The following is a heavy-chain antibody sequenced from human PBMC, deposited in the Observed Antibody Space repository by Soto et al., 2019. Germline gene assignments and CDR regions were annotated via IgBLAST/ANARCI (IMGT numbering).Heavy chain of an antibody. V-gene: IGHV2-26*01. CDR3: ARVPSCSSTSCPNGWFDP. J-gene: IGHJ5*02. CDR2: IFSNDEK. D-gene: IGHD2-2*01. CDR1: GFSLSNARMG. Sequence: QVTLKESGPVLVKPTETLTLTCTVSGFSLSNARMGVSWIRQPPGKALEWLAHIFSNDEKSYSTSLKSRLTISKDTSKSQVVLTMTNMDPVDTATYYCARVPSCSSTSCPNGWFDPWGQGTLVTVSS.